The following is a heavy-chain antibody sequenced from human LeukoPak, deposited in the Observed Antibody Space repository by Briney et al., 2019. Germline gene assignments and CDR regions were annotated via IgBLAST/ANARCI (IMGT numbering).Heavy chain of an antibody. D-gene: IGHD2-21*02. J-gene: IGHJ4*02. CDR1: GFTFSSYA. CDR2: ISSSGGST. CDR3: AKVNQGDSFYFDY. Sequence: GGSLRLSCAASGFTFSSYAMSWVRQAPGKGLEWVSGISSSGGSTYYADSVKGRFTISRDNSKNTLYLQMNSLRAEDTAVYYCAKVNQGDSFYFDYWGQGTLVTVSS. V-gene: IGHV3-23*01.